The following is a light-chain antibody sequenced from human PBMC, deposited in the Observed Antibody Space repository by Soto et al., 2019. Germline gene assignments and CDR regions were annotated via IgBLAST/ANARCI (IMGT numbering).Light chain of an antibody. Sequence: EIVRTQYPATLSVSPGERVTLSCRARQSVGSNLAWYQKKPGQAPRLLIYGASTRATGIPARFSGSGSETEFTLTISSLQAEDSAVYFCQQYNNWPTWTFGQGTKVDIK. CDR1: QSVGSN. CDR3: QQYNNWPTWT. CDR2: GAS. J-gene: IGKJ1*01. V-gene: IGKV3-15*01.